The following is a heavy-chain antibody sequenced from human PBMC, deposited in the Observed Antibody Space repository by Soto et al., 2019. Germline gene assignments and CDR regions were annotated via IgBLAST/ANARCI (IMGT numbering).Heavy chain of an antibody. V-gene: IGHV3-33*01. Sequence: QVQLVESGGGVVQPGRSLRLSCAASGFTFSSYGMHWVRQAPGKGLEWVAVIWYDGSNKYYADSVKGRFTISRDNSKNTLHLQMNGLRAEDTAVYYCARDVLVLNYYYSYSMYGWGQGTTVTVSS. CDR1: GFTFSSYG. CDR3: ARDVLVLNYYYSYSMYG. D-gene: IGHD2-8*02. J-gene: IGHJ6*02. CDR2: IWYDGSNK.